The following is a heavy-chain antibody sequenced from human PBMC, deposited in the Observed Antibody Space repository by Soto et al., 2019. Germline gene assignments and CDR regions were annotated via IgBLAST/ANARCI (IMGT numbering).Heavy chain of an antibody. CDR2: ISSSSSYI. D-gene: IGHD1-1*01. Sequence: GGSLRLSCAASGFTFSSYSMNWVRQAPGKGLEWVSSISSSSSYIYYADSVKGRFTISRDNAKNSLYLQMNSLRAEDTAVYYCARVRLQTRYYYMDVWGKGTTVTVSS. CDR3: ARVRLQTRYYYMDV. CDR1: GFTFSSYS. V-gene: IGHV3-21*01. J-gene: IGHJ6*03.